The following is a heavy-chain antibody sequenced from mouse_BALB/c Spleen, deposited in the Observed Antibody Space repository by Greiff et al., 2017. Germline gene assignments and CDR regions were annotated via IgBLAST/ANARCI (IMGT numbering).Heavy chain of an antibody. CDR2: ISNLACSI. D-gene: IGHD2-4*01. CDR1: GFTFSDYG. Sequence: EVQVVESGGGLVQPGGSRKLSCAASGFTFSDYGMAWVRQAPGKGLEWVAFISNLACSIYYADTVTGRFTISRENAKNTLYLEMSSLRSEDTAMYYCARGYDYDAFAYWGQGTLVTVSA. J-gene: IGHJ3*01. CDR3: ARGYDYDAFAY. V-gene: IGHV5-15*02.